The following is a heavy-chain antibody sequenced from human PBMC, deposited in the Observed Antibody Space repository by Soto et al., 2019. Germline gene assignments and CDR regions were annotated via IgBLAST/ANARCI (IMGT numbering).Heavy chain of an antibody. J-gene: IGHJ4*02. V-gene: IGHV4-30-4*01. Sequence: SETLSLTCTVSGGSISSGDYYWSWILQPPGKGLEWIGYIYYSGSTYYNPSLKSRVTISVDTSKNQFSLKLSSVTAADTAVYYCAREFRGYDSSGIDYWGQGTLVTVSS. D-gene: IGHD3-22*01. CDR2: IYYSGST. CDR1: GGSISSGDYY. CDR3: AREFRGYDSSGIDY.